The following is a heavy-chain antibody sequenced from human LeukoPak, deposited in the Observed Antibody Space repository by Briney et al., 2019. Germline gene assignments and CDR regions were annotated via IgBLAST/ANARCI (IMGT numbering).Heavy chain of an antibody. J-gene: IGHJ4*02. D-gene: IGHD4-17*01. CDR3: ARGKGNYGDPASFDY. CDR2: ISAYNGNT. CDR1: GYTFTGYY. V-gene: IGHV1-18*04. Sequence: SVKVSCKASGYTFTGYYMHWVRQAPGQGLEWMGWISAYNGNTNYAQKLQGRVTMTTDTSTSTVYMEVRSLRSDDTAVYYCARGKGNYGDPASFDYWGQGTLVTVSS.